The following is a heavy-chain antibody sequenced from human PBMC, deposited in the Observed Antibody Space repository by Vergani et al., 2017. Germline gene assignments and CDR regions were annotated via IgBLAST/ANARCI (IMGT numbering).Heavy chain of an antibody. V-gene: IGHV1-69*15. CDR3: ASSAAVAGTGYYGMDV. CDR1: GGTFSSYA. Sequence: QVQLVQSGAEVRKPGSSVKVSCKASGGTFSSYAISWVRQAPGQGLEWMGRIIPIFGTANYAQKFQGRVTITADESTSTAYMELSSLRSEDTAVYYCASSAAVAGTGYYGMDVWGQGTTVTVSS. CDR2: IIPIFGTA. J-gene: IGHJ6*02. D-gene: IGHD6-19*01.